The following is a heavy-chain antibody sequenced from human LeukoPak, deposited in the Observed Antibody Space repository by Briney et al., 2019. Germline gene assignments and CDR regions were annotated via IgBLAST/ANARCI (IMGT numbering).Heavy chain of an antibody. J-gene: IGHJ4*02. CDR1: GFTFSSYG. Sequence: GGSLRLSCAASGFTFSSYGMHWVRRAPGKGLEWVAVISYDGSNKYYADSVKGRFTISRDNSKNTLYLQMNSLRAEDTAVYYCVPQRNFDYWGQGTLVTVSS. CDR3: VPQRNFDY. CDR2: ISYDGSNK. V-gene: IGHV3-30*03.